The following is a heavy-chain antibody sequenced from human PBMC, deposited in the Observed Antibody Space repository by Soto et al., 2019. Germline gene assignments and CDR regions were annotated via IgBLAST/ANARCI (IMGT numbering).Heavy chain of an antibody. J-gene: IGHJ6*02. CDR2: INHSGST. V-gene: IGHV4-34*01. CDR3: ARGRGYSYGYITNYYYGMDV. D-gene: IGHD5-18*01. Sequence: SETLSLTCAVYGGSFSGYYWSWIRQPPGKGLGWIGEINHSGSTNHTPSLKSRVTISVDTSKNQFSLKLSSVTAADTAVYYCARGRGYSYGYITNYYYGMDVWGQGTTVTVSS. CDR1: GGSFSGYY.